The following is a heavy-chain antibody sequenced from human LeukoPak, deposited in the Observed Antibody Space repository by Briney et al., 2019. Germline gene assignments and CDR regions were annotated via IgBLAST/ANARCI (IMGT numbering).Heavy chain of an antibody. CDR1: GFTFSDYY. D-gene: IGHD3-10*01. J-gene: IGHJ4*02. CDR2: ISSSSSTI. Sequence: PGGSLRLSCAASGFTFSDYYMGWLRQAPGKGLEWVSYISSSSSTIYYADSVKGRFTISRDNAKNSLYLQMNSLRAEDTAVYYCATWTGLVPGWGQGTLVTVSS. CDR3: ATWTGLVPG. V-gene: IGHV3-11*01.